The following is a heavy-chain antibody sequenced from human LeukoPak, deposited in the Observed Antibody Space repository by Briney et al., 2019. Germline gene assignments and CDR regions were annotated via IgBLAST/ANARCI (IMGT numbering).Heavy chain of an antibody. J-gene: IGHJ5*02. CDR1: GYTFTSYG. Sequence: GASVKVSCKASGYTFTSYGISWVRQAPGQGLEWMGWISAYNGNTNHAQKLQGRVTMTTGTSTSTAYMELRSLRSDDTAVYYCARDLIGGVATGWFDPWGQGTLVTVSS. V-gene: IGHV1-18*01. CDR2: ISAYNGNT. D-gene: IGHD5-12*01. CDR3: ARDLIGGVATGWFDP.